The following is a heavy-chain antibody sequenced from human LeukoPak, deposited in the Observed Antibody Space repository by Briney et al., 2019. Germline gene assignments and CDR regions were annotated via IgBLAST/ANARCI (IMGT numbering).Heavy chain of an antibody. CDR1: GGSISSYY. D-gene: IGHD2-8*02. J-gene: IGHJ4*02. CDR3: ARHTPLWYYFDY. Sequence: TSETLSLTCTVSGGSISSYYWSWIRQPPGKGLEWIGYIYYSGSTNYNPSLKSRVTISVDTSKNQFSLKLSSVTAADTAVYYCARHTPLWYYFDYWGQGTLVTVSS. V-gene: IGHV4-59*08. CDR2: IYYSGST.